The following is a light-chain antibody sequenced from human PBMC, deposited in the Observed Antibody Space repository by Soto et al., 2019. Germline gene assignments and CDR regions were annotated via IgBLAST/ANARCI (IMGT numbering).Light chain of an antibody. V-gene: IGKV3-20*01. CDR2: GAS. Sequence: EIVLTQSPGTLSLSPGERATLSCRASQSVSSSYLAWYQQKPGQAPRLLIYGASSRATGIPDTFSGSGSGTDFTLTISRLEPEDFAVYYWQQYGSSPPIFTFGPGTKVDIK. CDR3: QQYGSSPPIFT. J-gene: IGKJ3*01. CDR1: QSVSSSY.